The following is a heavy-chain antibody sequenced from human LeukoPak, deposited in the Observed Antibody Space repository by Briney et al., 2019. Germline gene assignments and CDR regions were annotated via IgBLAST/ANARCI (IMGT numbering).Heavy chain of an antibody. V-gene: IGHV4-39*01. CDR1: GASLSNNNYY. J-gene: IGHJ4*02. CDR3: ATWRTAKTGFDY. Sequence: PSETLSLTCTVSGASLSNNNYYWAWIRQPPGKGLECIGSIYYSGSPYYNPSLKSRVTISVDTSKNQFSLRLSSVTAADTAVYYCATWRTAKTGFDYWGQGTLVTVSS. D-gene: IGHD1-1*01. CDR2: IYYSGSP.